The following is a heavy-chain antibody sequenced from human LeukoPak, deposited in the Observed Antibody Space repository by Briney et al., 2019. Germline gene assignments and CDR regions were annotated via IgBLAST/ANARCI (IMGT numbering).Heavy chain of an antibody. J-gene: IGHJ6*02. CDR2: MYYSGST. CDR3: ARDKVTSGGMDV. Sequence: PSETLSLTCTVSGGSISSYYWSWIRQPPGKGLEWIGYMYYSGSTNYNPSLKSRVTISKDMSKNQFSLKLSSMTAADTAVYYCARDKVTSGGMDVWGQGTTVTVSS. D-gene: IGHD1-14*01. V-gene: IGHV4-59*01. CDR1: GGSISSYY.